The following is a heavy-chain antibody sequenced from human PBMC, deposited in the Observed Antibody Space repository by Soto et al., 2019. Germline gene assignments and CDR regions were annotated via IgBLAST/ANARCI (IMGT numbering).Heavy chain of an antibody. D-gene: IGHD2-15*01. CDR3: AHSRVVVVAASLERYFDY. Sequence: QITLKESGPSLVKPTQTLTLTCTFSGFSLNTSGVGVGWIRLPPGKALEWLALIYLDGDKRYSPSLKSRLTITQDNSKNQVVLTMTNMDPVATATYYCAHSRVVVVAASLERYFDYWGQGTLVTVSS. CDR1: GFSLNTSGVG. CDR2: IYLDGDK. J-gene: IGHJ4*02. V-gene: IGHV2-5*02.